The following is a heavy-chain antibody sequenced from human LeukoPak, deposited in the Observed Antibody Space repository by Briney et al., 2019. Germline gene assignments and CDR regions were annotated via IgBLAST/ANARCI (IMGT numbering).Heavy chain of an antibody. Sequence: SETLSLTCTVSGGSISTFYWSWIRQPAGKGLEWIGRIYTSGTTNYNPSLKSRVTMSVDTSKSQFSLKLSSVTAADTAVYSCARTPYCTNGICYQRNYFDYWGQGNLVTVSS. CDR1: GGSISTFY. CDR2: IYTSGTT. J-gene: IGHJ4*02. V-gene: IGHV4-4*07. CDR3: ARTPYCTNGICYQRNYFDY. D-gene: IGHD2-8*01.